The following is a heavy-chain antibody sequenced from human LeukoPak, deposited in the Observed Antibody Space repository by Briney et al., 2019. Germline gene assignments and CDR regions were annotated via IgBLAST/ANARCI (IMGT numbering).Heavy chain of an antibody. CDR3: ARAIHAYYYDSSGYEDY. V-gene: IGHV4-39*07. CDR2: IYHSGST. Sequence: SQTLSLTCTVSGGSISSGGYYWSWIRQPPGKGLEWIGSIYHSGSTYYNPSLKSRVTISVDTSKNQFSLKLSSVTAADTAVYYCARAIHAYYYDSSGYEDYWGQGTLVTVSS. CDR1: GGSISSGGYY. D-gene: IGHD3-22*01. J-gene: IGHJ4*02.